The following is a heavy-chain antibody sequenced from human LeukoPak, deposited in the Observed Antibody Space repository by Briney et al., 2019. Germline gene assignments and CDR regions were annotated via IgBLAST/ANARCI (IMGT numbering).Heavy chain of an antibody. Sequence: PSETLSLTCTVSGDPVSSYYWSWIRQPPGKELKWIGDMYYSGSINYNPSLKSRVTISVDTSKNQFSLKVSSVTAADTAVYFCARVLPPLYHFDYWGRGTLVTVSS. D-gene: IGHD3-10*01. CDR1: GDPVSSYY. V-gene: IGHV4-59*08. CDR2: MYYSGSI. CDR3: ARVLPPLYHFDY. J-gene: IGHJ4*02.